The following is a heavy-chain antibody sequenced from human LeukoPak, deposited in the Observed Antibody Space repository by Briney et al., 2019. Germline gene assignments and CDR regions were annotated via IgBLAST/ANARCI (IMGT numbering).Heavy chain of an antibody. CDR2: INHSGST. CDR1: GGSFSGYY. CDR3: ARGRAARLYY. Sequence: SETLSLTCAVYGGSFSGYYWSCIRQPPGKGLEWIGEINHSGSTNYNPSLKSRVTISVDTSKNQFSLKLSSVTAADTAVYYCARGRAARLYYWGQGTLVTVSS. V-gene: IGHV4-34*01. J-gene: IGHJ4*02. D-gene: IGHD6-6*01.